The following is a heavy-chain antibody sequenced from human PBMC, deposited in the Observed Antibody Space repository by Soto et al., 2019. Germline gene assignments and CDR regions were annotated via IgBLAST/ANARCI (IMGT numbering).Heavy chain of an antibody. Sequence: SETLSLTYTVSGGSISSYFWSWIRQPPGKGLEWIGYIYYSESTNYNPSLKSRVTISVDTSKNQFSLKLSSVTAADTAVYYCARDRGLGSGWYGWFDPWGQGTLVTVSS. CDR2: IYYSEST. D-gene: IGHD6-19*01. CDR3: ARDRGLGSGWYGWFDP. J-gene: IGHJ5*02. CDR1: GGSISSYF. V-gene: IGHV4-59*01.